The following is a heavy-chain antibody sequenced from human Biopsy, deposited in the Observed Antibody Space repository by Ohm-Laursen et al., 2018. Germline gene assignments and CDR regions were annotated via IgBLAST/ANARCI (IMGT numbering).Heavy chain of an antibody. D-gene: IGHD3-22*01. CDR1: GVSISSYF. CDR2: VSYSGNT. Sequence: PSETLSLTCPVSGVSISSYFWSWIRQPLGKGLEWIGYVSYSGNTKYNPSLKSRVIISADTSKNQFSLKLSSVTAADTAMYYCAAYYYDSSGYFYAFHYWGQGTLVTVSS. V-gene: IGHV4-59*08. CDR3: AAYYYDSSGYFYAFHY. J-gene: IGHJ4*02.